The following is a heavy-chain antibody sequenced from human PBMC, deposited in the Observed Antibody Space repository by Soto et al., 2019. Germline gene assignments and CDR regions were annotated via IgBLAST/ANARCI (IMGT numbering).Heavy chain of an antibody. CDR3: ARSPRPDSSGSHFDY. J-gene: IGHJ4*02. D-gene: IGHD3-22*01. V-gene: IGHV1-69*02. CDR2: IMPIVGIV. CDR1: GGTFSSYT. Sequence: QVQLVQSGAEVKKPGSSVKVSCKASGGTFSSYTISWVRQAPGKGLEWMGRIMPIVGIVNYAQKFQGRVTITADKPTSTAYMDLSSLRSEDTAVYFCARSPRPDSSGSHFDYWGQGTLITVSS.